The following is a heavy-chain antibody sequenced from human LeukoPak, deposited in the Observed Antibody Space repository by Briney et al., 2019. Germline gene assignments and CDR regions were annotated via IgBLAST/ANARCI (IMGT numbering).Heavy chain of an antibody. CDR1: GFTFSSYA. D-gene: IGHD1-26*01. V-gene: IGHV3-23*01. J-gene: IGHJ4*02. CDR3: ANQVGATFN. Sequence: GGSLRLSCAASGFTFSSYAMSWVRQAPGKGLEWVSGIGGSSDSTYYADSVKGRFIISRDNSKNTLYLQMNSLRAEDTAVYYCANQVGATFNWGQGTLVTVSS. CDR2: IGGSSDST.